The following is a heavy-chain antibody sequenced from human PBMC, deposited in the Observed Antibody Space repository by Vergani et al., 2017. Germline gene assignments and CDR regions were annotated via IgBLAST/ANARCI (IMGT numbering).Heavy chain of an antibody. J-gene: IGHJ6*03. CDR1: GGSISSYY. CDR3: ARSGPTVTTSYYYYMDV. D-gene: IGHD4-11*01. CDR2: IYYSGST. Sequence: QVQLQESGPGLVKPSETLSLTCTVSGGSISSYYWSWIRQPPGKGLEWIGYIYYSGSTNYNPSLKSQVTMSVDTSKNQFSLKLSSVTAADTAVYYCARSGPTVTTSYYYYMDVWGKGTTVTVSS. V-gene: IGHV4-59*12.